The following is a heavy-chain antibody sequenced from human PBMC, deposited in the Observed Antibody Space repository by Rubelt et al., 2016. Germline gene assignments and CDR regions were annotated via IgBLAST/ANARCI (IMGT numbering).Heavy chain of an antibody. D-gene: IGHD6-19*01. V-gene: IGHV3-7*03. CDR3: ARVITGSSGWSA. J-gene: IGHJ5*02. CDR2: IKQDGYET. Sequence: VQLVESGGGLVKPGGSLRLSCAASGFTFSDHYMSWVRQAPGKGLEWVANIKQDGYETYYVDSVKGRFTISRDNAKNSLYLQMNSLRAENTAVYYWARVITGSSGWSAWGQGTLVTVSS. CDR1: GFTFSDHY.